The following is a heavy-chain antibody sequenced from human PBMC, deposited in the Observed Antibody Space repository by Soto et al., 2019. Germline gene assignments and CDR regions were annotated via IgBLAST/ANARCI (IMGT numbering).Heavy chain of an antibody. D-gene: IGHD1-26*01. Sequence: QLQLQESGPGLVKPSETLSLTCTVSGGSISSSSYYWGWIRQPPGKGLEWIGSIYYSGSTYYNPSLRGRVTIPVDTAKNQFSLTLSSVTAADTAVYYCARISGRYDYFDYWGQGTLVTVSS. J-gene: IGHJ4*02. CDR3: ARISGRYDYFDY. CDR2: IYYSGST. V-gene: IGHV4-39*01. CDR1: GGSISSSSYY.